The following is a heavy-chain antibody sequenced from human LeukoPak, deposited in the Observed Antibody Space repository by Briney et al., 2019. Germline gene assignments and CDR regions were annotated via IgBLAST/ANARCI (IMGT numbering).Heavy chain of an antibody. V-gene: IGHV4-39*07. CDR3: AKGIQLWSEAVDY. Sequence: SSETLSLTCTVSGGSISSSSYYWGWIRQPPGKGLEWIGSIYYSGSTYYNPSLKSRVTISVDTSKNQFSLKLSSVTAADTAVYYCAKGIQLWSEAVDYWGQGTLVTVSS. CDR1: GGSISSSSYY. CDR2: IYYSGST. D-gene: IGHD5-18*01. J-gene: IGHJ4*02.